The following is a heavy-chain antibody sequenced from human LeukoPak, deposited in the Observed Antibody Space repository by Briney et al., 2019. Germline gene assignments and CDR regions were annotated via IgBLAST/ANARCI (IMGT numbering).Heavy chain of an antibody. D-gene: IGHD2-2*01. V-gene: IGHV1-18*04. Sequence: ASVKVSCKASGYTFTSYGISWVRQAPGQGLEWMGWISAYNGNTNYAQKLQGRVTMTTDTSTSTAYMELRRLRSDDTAVYYCARDRRAYCSSTSCYGVFDYWGQGTLVIVSS. J-gene: IGHJ4*02. CDR2: ISAYNGNT. CDR3: ARDRRAYCSSTSCYGVFDY. CDR1: GYTFTSYG.